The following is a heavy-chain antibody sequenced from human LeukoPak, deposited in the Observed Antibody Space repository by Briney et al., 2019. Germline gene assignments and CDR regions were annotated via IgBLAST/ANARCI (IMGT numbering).Heavy chain of an antibody. D-gene: IGHD3-10*01. V-gene: IGHV4-38-2*02. CDR3: ARIPYYGSGSPILRPGDYYFDY. J-gene: IGHJ4*02. CDR2: IYHSGST. CDR1: GYSISSGYY. Sequence: SETLSLTCTVSGYSISSGYYWGWIRQPPGKGLEWIASIYHSGSTYYNPSLKSRVTISVDTSKNQFSLKLSSVTAADTAVYYCARIPYYGSGSPILRPGDYYFDYWGQGTLVTVSS.